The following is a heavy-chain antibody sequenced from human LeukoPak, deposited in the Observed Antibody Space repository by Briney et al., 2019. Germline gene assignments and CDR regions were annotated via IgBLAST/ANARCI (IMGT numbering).Heavy chain of an antibody. D-gene: IGHD3-3*02. Sequence: GGSLRLSCAASGFTFSSYSMNWVRQAPGKGLEWVSSISSSSTFMYYADSVKGRFTISRDNSKNTLYLQMNSLRAEDTAVYYCAKDPLAAFDIWGQGTMVTVSS. CDR1: GFTFSSYS. J-gene: IGHJ3*02. CDR2: ISSSSTFM. CDR3: AKDPLAAFDI. V-gene: IGHV3-21*01.